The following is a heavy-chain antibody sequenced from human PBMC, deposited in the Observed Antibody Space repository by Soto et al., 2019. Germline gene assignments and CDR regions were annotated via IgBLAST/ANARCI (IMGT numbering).Heavy chain of an antibody. CDR1: GYRFTGFA. J-gene: IGHJ4*02. V-gene: IGHV1-3*01. CDR3: AIGLEYGECEX. D-gene: IGHD3-10*01. Sequence: ASVKVSCKASGYRFTGFATHWLRQAPGQRLEWRGWSNAFNGNAKYSHKFQGRVTITRDTSASTAYMGVRSLTSEDTAVYCCAIGLEYGECEXWGQGPLVTASX. CDR2: SNAFNGNA.